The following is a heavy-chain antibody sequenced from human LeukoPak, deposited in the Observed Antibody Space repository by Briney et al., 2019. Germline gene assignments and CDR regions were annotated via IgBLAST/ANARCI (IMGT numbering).Heavy chain of an antibody. J-gene: IGHJ5*02. Sequence: PSETLSLTCTVSGGSISSDLYYWNWIRQPAGKGLEWIGRFYNSGRTNFNPSLKSRVTISADTSKNRFSLKLRSVTAADTAVYYCARGDLKSDWFDPWGQGTLVIVST. V-gene: IGHV4-61*02. CDR2: FYNSGRT. CDR3: ARGDLKSDWFDP. D-gene: IGHD3-3*01. CDR1: GGSISSDLYY.